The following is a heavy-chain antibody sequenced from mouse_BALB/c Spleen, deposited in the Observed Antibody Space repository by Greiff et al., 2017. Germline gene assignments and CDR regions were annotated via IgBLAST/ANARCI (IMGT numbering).Heavy chain of an antibody. Sequence: VQLQQSAAELARPGASVKMSCKASGYTFTSYTMHWVKQRPGQGLEWIGYINPSSGYTEYNQKFKDKTTLTADKSSSTAYMQLSSLTSEDSAVYYCARSLTTATAYWGQGTLVTVSA. CDR3: ARSLTTATAY. D-gene: IGHD1-2*01. V-gene: IGHV1-4*02. CDR1: GYTFTSYT. CDR2: INPSSGYT. J-gene: IGHJ3*01.